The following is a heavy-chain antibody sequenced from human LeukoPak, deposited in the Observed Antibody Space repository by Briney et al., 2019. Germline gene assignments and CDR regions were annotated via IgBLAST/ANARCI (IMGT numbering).Heavy chain of an antibody. CDR2: IRYDGSNK. V-gene: IGHV3-30*02. J-gene: IGHJ4*02. CDR3: AKKGGNSMVRGVIAGACDY. D-gene: IGHD3-10*01. Sequence: GGSLRLSCAASGFTFSSYGMHWVRQAPGKGLEWVAFIRYDGSNKYYADSVKGRFTISRDNSKNTLYLQMNSLRAEDTAVYYCAKKGGNSMVRGVIAGACDYWGQGTLVTVSS. CDR1: GFTFSSYG.